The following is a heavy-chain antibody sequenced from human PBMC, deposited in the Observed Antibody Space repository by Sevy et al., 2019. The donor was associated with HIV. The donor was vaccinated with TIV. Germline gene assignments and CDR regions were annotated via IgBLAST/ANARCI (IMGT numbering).Heavy chain of an antibody. J-gene: IGHJ6*03. CDR2: ISYDGSNK. CDR3: AREGVVAAAADGLNYYYYYMDV. D-gene: IGHD2-15*01. CDR1: GFTFSSYA. V-gene: IGHV3-30-3*01. Sequence: GGSLRLSCAASGFTFSSYAMLWVRQAPGKGLEWVAVISYDGSNKYYADSVKGRFTISRDNSKNTLYLQMNSLRAEDTAVYHCAREGVVAAAADGLNYYYYYMDVWGKGTTVTVSS.